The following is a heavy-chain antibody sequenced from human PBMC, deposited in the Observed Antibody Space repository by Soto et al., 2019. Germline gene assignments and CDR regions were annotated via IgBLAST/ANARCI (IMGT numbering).Heavy chain of an antibody. CDR3: AKASRSITQSRITMIVVAYYFDY. D-gene: IGHD3-22*01. CDR1: GFTFSSYA. Sequence: GGSLRLSCAASGFTFSSYAMSWVRQAPGKGLEWVSAISGSGGSTYYADSVKGRFTISRDNSKNTLYLQMNSLRAEDTAVYYCAKASRSITQSRITMIVVAYYFDYWGQGTLVTVSS. CDR2: ISGSGGST. V-gene: IGHV3-23*01. J-gene: IGHJ4*02.